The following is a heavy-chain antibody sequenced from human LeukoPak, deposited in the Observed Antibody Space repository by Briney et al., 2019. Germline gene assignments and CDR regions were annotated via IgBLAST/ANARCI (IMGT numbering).Heavy chain of an antibody. CDR2: INSDGSST. V-gene: IGHV3-74*01. D-gene: IGHD5-24*01. Sequence: GGSLRLSCAASGFTFSSYWMHWVRQTPGKGLVWVSRINSDGSSTTYADSVKGRFTISRDNAKNTLYLQMNSLRAEDTAVYYCTRGRLQSGDYWGQGTLVTVSS. CDR1: GFTFSSYW. CDR3: TRGRLQSGDY. J-gene: IGHJ4*02.